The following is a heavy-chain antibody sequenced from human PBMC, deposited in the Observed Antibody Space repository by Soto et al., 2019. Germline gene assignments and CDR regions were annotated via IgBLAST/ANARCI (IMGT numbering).Heavy chain of an antibody. D-gene: IGHD3-3*01. Sequence: ASETLSLTCAVYGGSFSGYYWSWIRQPPGKGLEWIGEINHSGSTNYNPSLKSRVTISVDTSKNQFSLKLSSVTAADTAVYYCAGPIDFWSGYRNWFDPWGQGTLVTVSS. CDR2: INHSGST. V-gene: IGHV4-34*01. J-gene: IGHJ5*02. CDR1: GGSFSGYY. CDR3: AGPIDFWSGYRNWFDP.